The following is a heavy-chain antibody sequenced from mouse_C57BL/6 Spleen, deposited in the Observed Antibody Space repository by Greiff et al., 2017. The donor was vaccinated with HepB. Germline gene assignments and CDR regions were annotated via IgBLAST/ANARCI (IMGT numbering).Heavy chain of an antibody. Sequence: EVKVVESGGGLVKPGGSLKLSCAASGFTFSDYGMHWVRQAPEKGLEWVAYISSGSSTIYYADTVKGRFTISRDNAKNTLFLQMTSLRSEDTAMYYCARRSGTRGYAMDYWGQGTSVTVSS. CDR2: ISSGSSTI. CDR1: GFTFSDYG. V-gene: IGHV5-17*01. CDR3: ARRSGTRGYAMDY. D-gene: IGHD3-2*02. J-gene: IGHJ4*01.